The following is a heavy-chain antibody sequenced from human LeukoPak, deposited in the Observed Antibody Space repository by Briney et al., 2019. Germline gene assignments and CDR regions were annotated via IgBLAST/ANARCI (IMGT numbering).Heavy chain of an antibody. V-gene: IGHV4-4*02. Sequence: SETLSLTCAVSGGSISSSAWWSWVRQPPGKGLEWIGEVYHSRSTNYNSFLKSRVTISVDTSKNQFSLKLSSVTAADTAVYYCARGALDYGGNSGIDYWGQGTLVTVSS. D-gene: IGHD4-23*01. CDR1: GGSISSSAW. J-gene: IGHJ4*02. CDR2: VYHSRST. CDR3: ARGALDYGGNSGIDY.